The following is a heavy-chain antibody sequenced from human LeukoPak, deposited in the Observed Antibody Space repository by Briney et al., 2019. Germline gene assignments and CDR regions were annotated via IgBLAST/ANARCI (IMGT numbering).Heavy chain of an antibody. CDR1: GGSISSGGYS. J-gene: IGHJ4*02. CDR2: INHSGST. CDR3: ARGLKGPELERWAFDY. V-gene: IGHV4-34*01. D-gene: IGHD1-1*01. Sequence: NASETLSLTCAVSGGSISSGGYSWSWIRQPPGKGLEWIGEINHSGSTNYNPSLKSRVTISVDTSKNQFSLKLSSVTAADTAVYYCARGLKGPELERWAFDYWGQGTLVTVSS.